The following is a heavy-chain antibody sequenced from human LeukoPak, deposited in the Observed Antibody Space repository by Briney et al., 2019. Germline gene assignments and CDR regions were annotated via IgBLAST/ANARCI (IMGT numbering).Heavy chain of an antibody. V-gene: IGHV4-4*02. J-gene: IGHJ4*02. CDR1: GRSISNTNW. Sequence: ASGTLSLTCGVSGRSISNTNWWTWVRQPPGKGLEWIGGVNLQGSTNYNPSLKSRVAISVDKSENHISLKLTSVTAADTAVYYCAREGGPYRPLDYSGQGTLVTVAS. CDR3: AREGGPYRPLDY. CDR2: VNLQGST.